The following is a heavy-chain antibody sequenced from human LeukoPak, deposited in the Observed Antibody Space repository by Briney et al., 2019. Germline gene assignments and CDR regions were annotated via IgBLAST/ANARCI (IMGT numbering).Heavy chain of an antibody. CDR1: GFTVSNNY. D-gene: IGHD2-2*01. CDR2: IYGSGSA. J-gene: IGHJ4*02. CDR3: AGSLGYCSSTSCSGYYFDY. V-gene: IGHV3-66*01. Sequence: PGGSLRLSCAASGFTVSNNYINCVRQAPGKGLEWVSLIYGSGSADYADSVKGRFTISRDNSMNTVYLQMNSLRAEDTAVYYCAGSLGYCSSTSCSGYYFDYWGQGTPVTVSS.